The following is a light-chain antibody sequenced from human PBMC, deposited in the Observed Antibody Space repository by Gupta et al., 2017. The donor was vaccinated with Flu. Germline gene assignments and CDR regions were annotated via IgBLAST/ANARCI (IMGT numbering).Light chain of an antibody. CDR2: GNS. Sequence: QSVLAQPPSASATPGQRVTISCSGSRSNIGSNNVNWYQQVPGTAPKLLIYGNSQRPSGVPDRFSGSKSGTSASLAISGLQSEDEADYYCAAWDDSLNGHYVFGTGTKVTAL. CDR3: AAWDDSLNGHYV. CDR1: RSNIGSNN. V-gene: IGLV1-44*01. J-gene: IGLJ1*01.